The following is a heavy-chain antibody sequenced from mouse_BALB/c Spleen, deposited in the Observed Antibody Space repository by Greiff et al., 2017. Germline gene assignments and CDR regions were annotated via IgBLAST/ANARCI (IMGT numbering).Heavy chain of an antibody. Sequence: VKLQESGPGLVAPSQSLSITCTVSGFSLTSYDISWIRQPPGKGLEWLGVIWTGGGTNYNSAFMSRLSISKDNSKSQVFLKMNSLQTDDTAIYYCVRGTTFDYWGQGTTLTVSS. V-gene: IGHV2-9-2*01. J-gene: IGHJ2*01. CDR3: VRGTTFDY. CDR2: IWTGGGT. CDR1: GFSLTSYD. D-gene: IGHD2-13*01.